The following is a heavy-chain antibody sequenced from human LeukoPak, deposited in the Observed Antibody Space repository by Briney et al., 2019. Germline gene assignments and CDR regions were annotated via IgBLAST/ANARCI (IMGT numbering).Heavy chain of an antibody. CDR3: ARGSWDLYSYGPHWYFDL. J-gene: IGHJ2*01. Sequence: PSETLSLTCAVLRGSLGGFFWTWVRHAPGKGLEWISDISPHGNTNYHSSLQSPVTMSLDSSNYHLALKLSFVAVADTAVYYCARGSWDLYSYGPHWYFDLWGLGTQVTVSS. CDR1: RGSLGGFF. V-gene: IGHV4-34*01. D-gene: IGHD5-18*01. CDR2: ISPHGNT.